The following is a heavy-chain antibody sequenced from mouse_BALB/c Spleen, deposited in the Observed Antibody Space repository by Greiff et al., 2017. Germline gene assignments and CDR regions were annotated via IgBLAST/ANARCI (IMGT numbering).Heavy chain of an antibody. CDR3: ARGDGSSLYAMDY. CDR1: GYAFSSYW. Sequence: VQLQQSGAELVRPGSSVKISCKASGYAFSSYWMNWVKQRPGQGLEWIGQIYPGDGDTNYNGKFKGKATLTADKSSSTAYMQLSSLTSEDSAVYFCARGDGSSLYAMDYWGQGTSVTVSS. CDR2: IYPGDGDT. V-gene: IGHV1-80*01. D-gene: IGHD1-1*01. J-gene: IGHJ4*01.